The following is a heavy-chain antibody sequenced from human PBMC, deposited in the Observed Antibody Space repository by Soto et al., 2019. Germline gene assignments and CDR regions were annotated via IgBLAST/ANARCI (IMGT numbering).Heavy chain of an antibody. V-gene: IGHV3-9*01. CDR1: GFTFDDYA. CDR2: ISWNSGSI. D-gene: IGHD6-6*01. J-gene: IGHJ2*01. CDR3: AKSARPGWYFDL. Sequence: GGSLRLSCAASGFTFDDYAMHWVRQAPGKGLEWVSGISWNSGSIGYADSVKGRFTISRDNAKNSLYLQMNSLRAEDTALYYCAKSARPGWYFDLWGRGTLVTVSS.